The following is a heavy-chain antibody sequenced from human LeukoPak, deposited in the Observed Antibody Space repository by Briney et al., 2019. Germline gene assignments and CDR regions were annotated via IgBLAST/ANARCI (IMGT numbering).Heavy chain of an antibody. Sequence: PGGSLRLSCAASGFTFGSYSMNWVRQAPGKGLEWVSYISSSSTTIYYADSVKGRFTISRDNPKNSLYLQMNSLRAEDTAVYYCAKEIYGDSTGARFQHWGQGTLLTVSS. J-gene: IGHJ1*01. CDR3: AKEIYGDSTGARFQH. D-gene: IGHD4-17*01. CDR1: GFTFGSYS. V-gene: IGHV3-48*01. CDR2: ISSSSTTI.